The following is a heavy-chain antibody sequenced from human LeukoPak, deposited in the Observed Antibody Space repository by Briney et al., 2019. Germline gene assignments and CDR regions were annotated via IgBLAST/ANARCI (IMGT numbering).Heavy chain of an antibody. CDR1: GYTFTSYY. CDR2: INPSGGST. D-gene: IGHD6-19*01. Sequence: ASVKVSCKASGYTFTSYYMHWVRQAPGQGLEWMGIINPSGGSTSYAQKFQGRVTMTRDTSTSTVCMELSSLRSEDTAVYYCAREIAVAGAVGVLHQNYGMDVWGQGTTVTVSS. J-gene: IGHJ6*02. CDR3: AREIAVAGAVGVLHQNYGMDV. V-gene: IGHV1-46*01.